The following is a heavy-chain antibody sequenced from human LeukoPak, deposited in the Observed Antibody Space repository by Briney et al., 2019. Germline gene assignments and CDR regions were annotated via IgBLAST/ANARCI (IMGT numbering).Heavy chain of an antibody. J-gene: IGHJ4*02. CDR1: GGSISSYY. CDR3: ARHSLYCGGDCYPYYFDY. D-gene: IGHD2-21*02. CDR2: IYYSGST. V-gene: IGHV4-59*08. Sequence: SETLSLTCTVSGGSISSYYWSWIRQPPGKGLEWIGYIYYSGSTNYNPSLRSRVTISVDTSKNQFSLKLSSVTAADTAVYYCARHSLYCGGDCYPYYFDYWGQGTLGTVSS.